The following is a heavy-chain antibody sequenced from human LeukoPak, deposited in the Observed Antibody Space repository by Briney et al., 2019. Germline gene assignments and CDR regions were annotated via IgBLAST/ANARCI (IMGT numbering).Heavy chain of an antibody. CDR1: GGSISSSSYY. CDR3: ARVHRGFPAGYYYYMDV. V-gene: IGHV4-39*07. Sequence: SETLSLTCTVSGGSISSSSYYWGWIRQPPGKGLEWIGSIYYSGSTYYNPSLKSRVTISVDTSKNQFSLKLSSVTAADTAVYYCARVHRGFPAGYYYYMDVWGKGTTVTVSS. CDR2: IYYSGST. J-gene: IGHJ6*03. D-gene: IGHD1-26*01.